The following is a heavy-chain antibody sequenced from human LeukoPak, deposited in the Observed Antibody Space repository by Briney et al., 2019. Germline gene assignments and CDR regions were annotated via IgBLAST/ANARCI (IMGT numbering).Heavy chain of an antibody. CDR1: GGPIGSSSYY. CDR2: IKFTGTP. V-gene: IGHV4-39*01. Sequence: PSETLSLTCTVSGGPIGSSSYYWGWVRQPPGKGLEWIGSIKFTGTPNYNPSLRSRVTISVDTSKNQFSLKLSSVTAADTAVYYCASYDFWSGPMDAWGKGTTVTVSS. J-gene: IGHJ6*04. D-gene: IGHD3-3*01. CDR3: ASYDFWSGPMDA.